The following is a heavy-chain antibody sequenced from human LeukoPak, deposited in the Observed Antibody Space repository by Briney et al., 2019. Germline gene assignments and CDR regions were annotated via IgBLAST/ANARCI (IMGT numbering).Heavy chain of an antibody. CDR2: IYSGGST. D-gene: IGHD5-18*01. Sequence: GGSLRLSCAASGFTVSSNYMSWVRQAPGKGLEWVSVIYSGGSTYYADSVKGRFTISRDNSKNTLYLQMNSLKAEDTAVYYCAREPDGYRQGHHFDYWGQGTLGTVSS. V-gene: IGHV3-66*01. CDR1: GFTVSSNY. CDR3: AREPDGYRQGHHFDY. J-gene: IGHJ4*02.